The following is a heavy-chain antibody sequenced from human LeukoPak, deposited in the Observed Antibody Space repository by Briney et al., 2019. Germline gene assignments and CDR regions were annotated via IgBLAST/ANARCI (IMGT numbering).Heavy chain of an antibody. J-gene: IGHJ4*02. D-gene: IGHD1-7*01. CDR3: ARDGITGTTGEGV. CDR1: GYTFTDYY. CDR2: IIPIFGTA. V-gene: IGHV1-69*05. Sequence: ASMKVSCEASGYTFTDYYIHWVRQAPGQGLEWMGSIIPIFGTANYAQKFQGRVTITTDESTSTAHMELSSLRSEDTAVYYCARDGITGTTGEGVWGQGTLVTVSS.